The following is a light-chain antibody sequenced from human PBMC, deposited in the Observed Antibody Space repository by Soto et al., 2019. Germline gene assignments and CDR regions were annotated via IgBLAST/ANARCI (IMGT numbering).Light chain of an antibody. J-gene: IGLJ1*01. V-gene: IGLV2-8*01. CDR2: EVS. Sequence: QSALTQPPSASGSPGQSVTISCAGTRSDVGAYHFVSWYQQHPGKAPKLMIYEVSKRPSGVPDRFSASKSGNTASLTVSGLQAEYEADYYCRSHAGSTFDLFGTGNKVNGL. CDR3: RSHAGSTFDL. CDR1: RSDVGAYHF.